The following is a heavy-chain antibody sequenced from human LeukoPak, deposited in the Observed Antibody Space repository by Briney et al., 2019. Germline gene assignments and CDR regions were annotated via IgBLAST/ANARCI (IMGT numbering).Heavy chain of an antibody. CDR2: IESKTDGGTT. Sequence: GGSLRLSCEASGFTFSNAWMNWVRQAPGKGLEWVGRIESKTDGGTTGYAAPVKGRFSISRDDSKNTLYLQMNSLKTEDTAVYYCTTEADHWLAFECWGQGTLVTVSS. CDR3: TTEADHWLAFEC. J-gene: IGHJ4*02. CDR1: GFTFSNAW. V-gene: IGHV3-15*04. D-gene: IGHD6-19*01.